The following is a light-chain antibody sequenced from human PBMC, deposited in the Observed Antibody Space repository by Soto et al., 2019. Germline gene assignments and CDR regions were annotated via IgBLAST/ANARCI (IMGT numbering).Light chain of an antibody. Sequence: QSVLTQPTSVSGAPGQRVTISCTGSSSNIGAGYDVHWYQQLPGTAPKVLIYGNSNRPSGLPDRFSGSKSGTSASLAITGLQAEDEADYSCQSYDSSLSGWVFGGGTKLTVL. CDR2: GNS. CDR3: QSYDSSLSGWV. V-gene: IGLV1-40*01. J-gene: IGLJ3*02. CDR1: SSNIGAGYD.